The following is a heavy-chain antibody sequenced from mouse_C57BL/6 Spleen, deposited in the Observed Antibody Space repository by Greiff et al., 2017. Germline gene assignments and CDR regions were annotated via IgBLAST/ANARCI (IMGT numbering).Heavy chain of an antibody. D-gene: IGHD1-1*01. Sequence: EVKLMESEGGLVQPGSSMKLSCTASGFTFSDYYLAWVRQVPEKGLEWVANINYDGSSTYYLDSLKSRFIISRDNAKNILYLQMSSLKSDDTAMYYCARVVVAYYYAMDYWGQGTSGTVSS. CDR3: ARVVVAYYYAMDY. V-gene: IGHV5-16*02. J-gene: IGHJ4*01. CDR2: INYDGSST. CDR1: GFTFSDYY.